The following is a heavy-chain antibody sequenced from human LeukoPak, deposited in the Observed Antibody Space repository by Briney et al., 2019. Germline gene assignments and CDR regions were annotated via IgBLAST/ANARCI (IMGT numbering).Heavy chain of an antibody. Sequence: SETLSLTCAVCGGSFSGYYWSWIRQPPGKGLEWIGEINHSGSTNYNPSLKSRVTISVDTSKNQFSLKLSSVTAADTAVYYCARLVVVAATGAYNWFDPWGQGTLVTVSS. D-gene: IGHD2-15*01. CDR2: INHSGST. J-gene: IGHJ5*02. V-gene: IGHV4-34*01. CDR3: ARLVVVAATGAYNWFDP. CDR1: GGSFSGYY.